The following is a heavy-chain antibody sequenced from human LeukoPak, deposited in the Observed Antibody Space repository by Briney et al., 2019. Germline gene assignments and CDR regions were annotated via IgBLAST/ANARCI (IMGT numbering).Heavy chain of an antibody. V-gene: IGHV3-21*01. CDR2: ISSSSSYI. CDR3: ARDQSSYDDILTGYLIYYGMDV. CDR1: GFTFSSYS. D-gene: IGHD3-9*01. Sequence: PGGSLRLSCAASGFTFSSYSMNWVRQAPGKGLEWVSSISSSSSYIYYADSVKGRFTISRDNAKNSLYLQMNSLRAEDTAVYYCARDQSSYDDILTGYLIYYGMDVWGQGTPVTVSS. J-gene: IGHJ6*02.